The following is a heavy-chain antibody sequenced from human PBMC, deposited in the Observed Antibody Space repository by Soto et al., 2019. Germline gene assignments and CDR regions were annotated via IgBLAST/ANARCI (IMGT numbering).Heavy chain of an antibody. V-gene: IGHV1-69*12. CDR3: ARDRVMRGNSYYYGMDV. Sequence: QVQLVQSGAEVKKPGSSVKVSCKAYGGTFSNFAISWVRQAPGQGLEWMGAIIPTFASPYYAQRFQGRISITADASTTRAFMEVSSLRSDDTAVYFCARDRVMRGNSYYYGMDVWGQGTTVTVSS. J-gene: IGHJ6*02. CDR1: GGTFSNFA. CDR2: IIPTFASP. D-gene: IGHD2-8*01.